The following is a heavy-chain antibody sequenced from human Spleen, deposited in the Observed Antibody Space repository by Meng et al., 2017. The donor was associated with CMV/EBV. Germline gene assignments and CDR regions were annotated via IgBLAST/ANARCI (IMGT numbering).Heavy chain of an antibody. CDR2: IYHSGRT. CDR1: GGSISSSNL. Sequence: QVQLQESGPGLVKPSGTLSLTCAVAGGSISSSNLWTLVRQVPGKGLEWIGEIYHSGRTNYNPSLKSRVTISVDKFKNQFSLKLGSVTAADTAVYYCARIERRRILKYCGSDCSTTDYWGQGTLVTVSS. CDR3: ARIERRRILKYCGSDCSTTDY. D-gene: IGHD2-21*02. V-gene: IGHV4-4*02. J-gene: IGHJ4*02.